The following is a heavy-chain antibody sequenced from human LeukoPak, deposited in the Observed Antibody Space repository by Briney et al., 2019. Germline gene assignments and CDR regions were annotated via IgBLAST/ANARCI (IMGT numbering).Heavy chain of an antibody. CDR1: GYSFTSYW. J-gene: IGHJ3*02. V-gene: IGHV5-51*01. CDR3: ARPRSSGSYYWDAFDI. CDR2: IYPGDSDT. Sequence: PGESLKIPCKGSGYSFTSYWIAWVRQMPGKGLEWMGIIYPGDSDTRYSQSFRGQVTISADKSISTAYLQWSSLKASDTAMYYCARPRSSGSYYWDAFDIWGQGTRVTVSS. D-gene: IGHD3-10*01.